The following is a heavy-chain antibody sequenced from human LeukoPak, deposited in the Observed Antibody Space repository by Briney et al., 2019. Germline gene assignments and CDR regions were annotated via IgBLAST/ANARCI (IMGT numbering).Heavy chain of an antibody. D-gene: IGHD2-2*01. Sequence: SETLSLTCTVSGYSISSGYYWGWIRQPPGKGLEWIGSIYHYGSTNYNPSLKSRVTISVDTSKNQFSLKLSSVTAADTAVYYCARVVVPAAMHLYYYYYYMDVWGKGTTVTISS. CDR1: GYSISSGYY. V-gene: IGHV4-38-2*02. CDR3: ARVVVPAAMHLYYYYYYMDV. CDR2: IYHYGST. J-gene: IGHJ6*03.